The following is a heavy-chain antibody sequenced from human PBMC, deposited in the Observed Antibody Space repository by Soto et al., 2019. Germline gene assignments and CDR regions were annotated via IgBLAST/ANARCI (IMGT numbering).Heavy chain of an antibody. V-gene: IGHV3-21*01. CDR3: ARDLSPDYGDYDGGPFWYFDL. CDR2: ISSSSSYI. D-gene: IGHD4-17*01. Sequence: EVQLVESGGGLVKPGGSLRLSCAASGFTFSSYSMNWVRQAPGKGLEWVSSISSSSSYIYYADSVKGRFTISRDNAKNSLYLQMNSLRAEDTAVYYCARDLSPDYGDYDGGPFWYFDLWGRGTLVTVSS. J-gene: IGHJ2*01. CDR1: GFTFSSYS.